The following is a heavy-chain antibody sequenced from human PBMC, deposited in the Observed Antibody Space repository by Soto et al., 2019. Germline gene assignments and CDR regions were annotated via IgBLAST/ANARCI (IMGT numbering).Heavy chain of an antibody. D-gene: IGHD3-3*01. J-gene: IGHJ5*02. CDR2: ISGSGGST. V-gene: IGHV3-23*01. CDR1: GFTFSSYA. CDR3: ARDHTSYDFWSGYYTWFDP. Sequence: PGGSLRLSCAASGFTFSSYAMSWVRQAPGKGLEWVSAISGSGGSTYYADSVKGRFTISRDNAKNSLYLQMNSLRAEDTAVYYCARDHTSYDFWSGYYTWFDPWGQGTLVTVSS.